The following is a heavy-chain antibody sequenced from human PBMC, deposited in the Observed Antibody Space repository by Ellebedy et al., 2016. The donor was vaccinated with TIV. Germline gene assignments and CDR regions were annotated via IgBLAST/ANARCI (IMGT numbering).Heavy chain of an antibody. Sequence: SETLSLTXAVSGDSISSGGYSWSWIRQPPGKGLEWIGYIYHSGKTYYNPSLKSRVTISVDRPKNQFSVRLNFVTAADTAVYYCARVRNYYDSSGYYWPYNWFDPWGQGTLVTVSS. CDR1: GDSISSGGYS. V-gene: IGHV4-30-2*01. CDR2: IYHSGKT. D-gene: IGHD3-22*01. J-gene: IGHJ5*02. CDR3: ARVRNYYDSSGYYWPYNWFDP.